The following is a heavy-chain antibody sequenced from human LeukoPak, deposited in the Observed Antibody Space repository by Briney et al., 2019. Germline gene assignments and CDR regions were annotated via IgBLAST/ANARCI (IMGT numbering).Heavy chain of an antibody. CDR2: IYSGGST. V-gene: IGHV3-53*01. Sequence: GGSLRLSCAASGFTVSSNYMSWVRQAPGKGLEWVSVIYSGGSTYYADSVKGRFTISRDNSKNTLYLQMSSLRAEDTAVYYCARDRCSGGSCYSGHWGQGTLVTVSS. CDR1: GFTVSSNY. CDR3: ARDRCSGGSCYSGH. J-gene: IGHJ4*02. D-gene: IGHD2-15*01.